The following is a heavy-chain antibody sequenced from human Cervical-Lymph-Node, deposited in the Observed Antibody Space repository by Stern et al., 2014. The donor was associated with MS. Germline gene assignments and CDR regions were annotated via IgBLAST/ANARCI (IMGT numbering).Heavy chain of an antibody. J-gene: IGHJ4*02. CDR2: IYWDDDK. V-gene: IGHV2-5*02. CDR3: ARLSSVTTPPYFDY. Sequence: QVTLKESGPTLVKLTQTLTLTCTFSGFSLSTSGVGVGWIRQPPGKALEWLALIYWDDDKRYSPSLKSRLTITKDTSKNQVVLTMTNMDPVDTATYYCARLSSVTTPPYFDYWGQGTLVTVSS. CDR1: GFSLSTSGVG. D-gene: IGHD4-17*01.